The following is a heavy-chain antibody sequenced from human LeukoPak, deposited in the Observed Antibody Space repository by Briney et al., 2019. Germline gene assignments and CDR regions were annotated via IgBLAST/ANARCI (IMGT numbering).Heavy chain of an antibody. CDR2: IYTSGST. CDR1: GGSISSVSYY. Sequence: SETLSLTCTVSGGSISSVSYYWGWIRQPAGKGLEWIGRIYTSGSTNYNPSLKSRVTISVDTSKNQFSLKLSSVTAADTAVYYCARDYYGSGSFGYWGQGTLVTVSS. V-gene: IGHV4-61*02. J-gene: IGHJ4*02. D-gene: IGHD3-10*01. CDR3: ARDYYGSGSFGY.